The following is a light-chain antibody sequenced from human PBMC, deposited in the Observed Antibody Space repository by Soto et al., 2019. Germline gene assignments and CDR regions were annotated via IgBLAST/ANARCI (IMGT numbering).Light chain of an antibody. CDR1: QSVSSSY. CDR2: GAS. CDR3: QQYGSSPWT. J-gene: IGKJ1*01. Sequence: EIVLTQSPGTLSLSPGERVTLSCRASQSVSSSYLAWYQQKPGQAPRLLIYGASSRATGIPDRFSGSGSGTDFTLTISRLESEDFAVYYCQQYGSSPWTFGQGTKVDIK. V-gene: IGKV3-20*01.